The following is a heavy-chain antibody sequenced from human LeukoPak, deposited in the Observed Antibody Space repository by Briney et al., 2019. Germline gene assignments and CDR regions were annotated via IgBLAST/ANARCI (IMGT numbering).Heavy chain of an antibody. D-gene: IGHD5-24*01. Sequence: PSETLSLTCTVSGGSISSYLWNWIRQPPGTGLEWIGYIYYSGSTKYNPSLKSRVTISIDTSKNQFSLKLSSVTAADTAVYYCARESRRDVYNNFDYWGQGTLVTVSS. V-gene: IGHV4-59*01. CDR3: ARESRRDVYNNFDY. CDR1: GGSISSYL. J-gene: IGHJ4*02. CDR2: IYYSGST.